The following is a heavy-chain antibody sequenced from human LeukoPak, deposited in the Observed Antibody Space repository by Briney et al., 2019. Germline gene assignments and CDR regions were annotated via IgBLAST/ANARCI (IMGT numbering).Heavy chain of an antibody. Sequence: ASVKVSCKASGYTFTSYGISWVRQAPGQGLEWMGWISAYNGNTNYAQKLQGRVTMTRDTSTSTVYMELSSLRSEDTAMYYCARTLHGAFDIWGQGTMVIVSS. V-gene: IGHV1-18*01. J-gene: IGHJ3*02. D-gene: IGHD3-10*01. CDR3: ARTLHGAFDI. CDR2: ISAYNGNT. CDR1: GYTFTSYG.